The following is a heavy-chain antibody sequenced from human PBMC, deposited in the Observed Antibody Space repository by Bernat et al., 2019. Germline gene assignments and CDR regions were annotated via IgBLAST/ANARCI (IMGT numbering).Heavy chain of an antibody. D-gene: IGHD3-10*01. CDR2: ISGSGGST. V-gene: IGHV3-23*04. CDR3: AKVWFGSYYYYYGMDV. J-gene: IGHJ6*02. CDR1: GFTFSSYA. Sequence: EVQLVESGGGLVQPGGSLRLSCAASGFTFSSYAMSWVRQAPGKGLAWVSAISGSGGSTYYADSVKGRFTISRDNSKNTLYLQMNSLRAEDTAVYYCAKVWFGSYYYYYGMDVWGQGTTVTVSS.